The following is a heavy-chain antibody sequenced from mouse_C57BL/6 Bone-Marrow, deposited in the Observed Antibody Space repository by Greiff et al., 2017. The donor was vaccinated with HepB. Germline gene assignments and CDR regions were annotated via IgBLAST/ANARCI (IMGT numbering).Heavy chain of an antibody. CDR1: GYTFTSYW. Sequence: QVQLQQSGAELVRPGSSVKLSCKASGYTFTSYWMHWVKQRPIQGLEWIGNIDPSDSETHYNQKFKDKATLTVDKSSSTAYMQLSSLTSEDSAVYYCARGLLPDYYAMDYWGQGTSVTVSS. CDR3: ARGLLPDYYAMDY. D-gene: IGHD2-3*01. V-gene: IGHV1-52*01. CDR2: IDPSDSET. J-gene: IGHJ4*01.